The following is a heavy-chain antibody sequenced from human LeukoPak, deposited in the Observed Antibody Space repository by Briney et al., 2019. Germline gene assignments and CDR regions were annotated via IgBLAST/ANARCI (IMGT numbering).Heavy chain of an antibody. Sequence: ASVKVSCKASGYTFTSYAMNWVRQAPGQGLEWMGWINTNTGNPTYAQGFTGRFVFSLDTSVSTAYLQISSLTAKDTAVYYCARGAYRGYSSSWSNFDYWGQGTLVTVSS. V-gene: IGHV7-4-1*02. J-gene: IGHJ4*02. CDR1: GYTFTSYA. D-gene: IGHD6-13*01. CDR3: ARGAYRGYSSSWSNFDY. CDR2: INTNTGNP.